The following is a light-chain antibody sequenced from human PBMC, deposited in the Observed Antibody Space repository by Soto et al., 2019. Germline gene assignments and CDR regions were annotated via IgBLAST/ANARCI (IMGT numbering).Light chain of an antibody. CDR3: MQDLQTVT. J-gene: IGKJ4*01. Sequence: DIVITQSPLSLPVTPGEPASISCRSSQSLLHKNGYNFLDWYLQKPGQSPQLLIYLGSNRASGVPDRFSGTGSGTDFTLKISRVEAEDVGVYYCMQDLQTVTFGGGTKVDIK. CDR2: LGS. V-gene: IGKV2-28*01. CDR1: QSLLHKNGYNF.